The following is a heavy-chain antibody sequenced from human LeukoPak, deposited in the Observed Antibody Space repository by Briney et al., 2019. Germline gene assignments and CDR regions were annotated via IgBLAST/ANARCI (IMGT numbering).Heavy chain of an antibody. CDR2: INPNSGGT. CDR3: ARDSLYCSSTSCLFDY. Sequence: GASAKVSCKASGYTFTGYYMHWVRQAPGQGLEWMGWINPNSGGTNYAQKFQGRVTMTRDTSISTAYMELSRLRSDDTAVYYCARDSLYCSSTSCLFDYWGQGTLVTVSS. D-gene: IGHD2-2*01. CDR1: GYTFTGYY. V-gene: IGHV1-2*02. J-gene: IGHJ4*02.